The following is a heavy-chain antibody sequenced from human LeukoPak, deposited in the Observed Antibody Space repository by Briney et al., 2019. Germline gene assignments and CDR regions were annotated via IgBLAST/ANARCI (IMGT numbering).Heavy chain of an antibody. Sequence: PGGSLRLSCEASGFTFNNYWMHWVRQAPGKGLVWVSRIKTDGSSTSHADSVKGRFTISRDNAKETLYVQMNNLRAEDTAVYYCARGMWDYGAASEYFDPWGRGTLVTVSS. CDR2: IKTDGSST. CDR1: GFTFNNYW. J-gene: IGHJ2*01. V-gene: IGHV3-74*01. D-gene: IGHD4-17*01. CDR3: ARGMWDYGAASEYFDP.